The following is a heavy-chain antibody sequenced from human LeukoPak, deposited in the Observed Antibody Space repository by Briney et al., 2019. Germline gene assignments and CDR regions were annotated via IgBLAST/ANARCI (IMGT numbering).Heavy chain of an antibody. CDR2: RDSADVT. J-gene: IGHJ4*02. Sequence: SGPTLVNPTQTLTLTCTFSGFSLSTRGRGVSWIRQPPGKALEWLGPRDSADVTYYSTALKTTLTISKAPSKHQVVLTITNMHPVDTATYYCARIRPNYYHSSGFFDYWGQGTLVTVSS. D-gene: IGHD3-22*01. CDR3: ARIRPNYYHSSGFFDY. V-gene: IGHV2-70*01. CDR1: GFSLSTRGRG.